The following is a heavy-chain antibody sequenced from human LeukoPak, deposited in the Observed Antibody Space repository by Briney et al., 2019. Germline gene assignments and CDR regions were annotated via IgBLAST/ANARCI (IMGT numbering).Heavy chain of an antibody. J-gene: IGHJ3*02. D-gene: IGHD1-26*01. V-gene: IGHV3-30*02. CDR2: IRYDGSNK. CDR3: AKKTIVGATVDAFDI. Sequence: GGSLRLSCAASGFTFSNYGMHWVRQAPGKGLEWVAFIRYDGSNKYYADSVKGRFTVSRDNSKNTLYLQMNSLRAEDTAVYYCAKKTIVGATVDAFDIWGQGTMDTVSS. CDR1: GFTFSNYG.